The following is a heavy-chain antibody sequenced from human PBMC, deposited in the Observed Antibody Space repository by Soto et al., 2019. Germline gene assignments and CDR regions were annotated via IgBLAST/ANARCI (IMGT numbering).Heavy chain of an antibody. CDR2: ISSSSSYT. Sequence: QVQLVESGGGLVKPGGSLRLSCAASGFTFSDYYMSWIRQAPGKGLEWVSYISSSSSYTNYADSVKGRFTISRDNAKNSLYRQMNSLSAEDTAVYYCAPQLWFGELPFDYWGQGTLVTVSS. V-gene: IGHV3-11*06. D-gene: IGHD3-10*01. CDR1: GFTFSDYY. CDR3: APQLWFGELPFDY. J-gene: IGHJ4*02.